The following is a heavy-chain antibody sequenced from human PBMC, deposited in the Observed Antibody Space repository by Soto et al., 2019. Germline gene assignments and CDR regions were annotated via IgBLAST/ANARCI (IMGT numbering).Heavy chain of an antibody. CDR2: IYTSGST. J-gene: IGHJ6*02. V-gene: IGHV4-61*02. Sequence: SETLSLTCSVSGGSIGSSSYYWSWIRQPAGKGLEWIGRIYTSGSTNYNPSLKSRVTMSVDTSKNQFSLKLSSVTAADTAVYYCARENYYGSGPEYYYYGMDVWGQGTTVTVSS. CDR1: GGSIGSSSYY. CDR3: ARENYYGSGPEYYYYGMDV. D-gene: IGHD3-10*01.